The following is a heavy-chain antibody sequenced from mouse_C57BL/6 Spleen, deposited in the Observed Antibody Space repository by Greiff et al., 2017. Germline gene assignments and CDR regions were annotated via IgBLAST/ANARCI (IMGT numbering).Heavy chain of an antibody. Sequence: EVKLQQSGPELVKPGASVKISCKASGYTFTDYYMNWVKPSHGKSLEWIGDINPNNGGTSYNQKFKGKATLTVDKSSSTAYMELRSLTSEDSAVYYCAREEDYGNYFDYWGQGTTLTVSS. CDR1: GYTFTDYY. CDR2: INPNNGGT. D-gene: IGHD2-1*01. CDR3: AREEDYGNYFDY. V-gene: IGHV1-26*01. J-gene: IGHJ2*01.